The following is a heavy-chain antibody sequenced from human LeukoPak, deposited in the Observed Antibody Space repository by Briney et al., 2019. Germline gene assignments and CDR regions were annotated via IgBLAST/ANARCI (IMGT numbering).Heavy chain of an antibody. Sequence: PGGSLRLSCAGSGFTVSSNHMSWVRQAPGKGLEWVSIIYSGGSTYYADSVKGRFTISRDNSENTLCLQMNSLRGEDTAVYYCASPDDSGYDHSQYFQHWGQGTLVTVSS. J-gene: IGHJ1*01. CDR2: IYSGGST. D-gene: IGHD3-22*01. CDR1: GFTVSSNH. CDR3: ASPDDSGYDHSQYFQH. V-gene: IGHV3-53*01.